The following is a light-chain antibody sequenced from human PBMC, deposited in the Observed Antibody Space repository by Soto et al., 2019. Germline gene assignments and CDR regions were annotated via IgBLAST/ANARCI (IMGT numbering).Light chain of an antibody. Sequence: EIVLTQSPGTLSLSPGERATLSCRASQSVSSSYLAWYQQKPGQAPRLLIFGASSRATGISDRFSGSGSGTEFTLTISRLEAEDFAVYYCQQYGSSPWTFGQGTKVEIK. V-gene: IGKV3-20*01. CDR1: QSVSSSY. CDR3: QQYGSSPWT. CDR2: GAS. J-gene: IGKJ1*01.